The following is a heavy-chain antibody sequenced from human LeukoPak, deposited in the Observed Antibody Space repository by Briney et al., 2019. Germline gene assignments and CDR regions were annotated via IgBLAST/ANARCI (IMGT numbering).Heavy chain of an antibody. Sequence: GGSLRLSCTTSGFTFTLYWMAWIRQSPGKGLEWVTNINQDESQQYYLESVEGRFTVSRDNARNSVYLHTNNLRVEDTAVYYCSNGIYSPSYWGRGTLVTVSS. J-gene: IGHJ4*02. CDR1: GFTFTLYW. CDR3: SNGIYSPSY. CDR2: INQDESQQ. D-gene: IGHD6-13*01. V-gene: IGHV3-7*01.